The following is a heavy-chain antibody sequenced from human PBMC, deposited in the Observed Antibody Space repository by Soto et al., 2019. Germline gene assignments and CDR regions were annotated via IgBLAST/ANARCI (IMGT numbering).Heavy chain of an antibody. J-gene: IGHJ4*02. CDR2: FDPEDGET. CDR3: ATRPPKLEQWLAYFDY. Sequence: ASVKVSCKVSGYTPTELSMHWVRQAPGKGLEWMGGFDPEDGETIYAQKFQGRVTMTEDTSTDTAYMELSSLRSEDTAVYYCATRPPKLEQWLAYFDYWGQGTLVTVSS. D-gene: IGHD6-19*01. CDR1: GYTPTELS. V-gene: IGHV1-24*01.